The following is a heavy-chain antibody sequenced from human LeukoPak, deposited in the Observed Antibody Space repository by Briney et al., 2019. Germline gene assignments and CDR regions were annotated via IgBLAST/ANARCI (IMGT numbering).Heavy chain of an antibody. V-gene: IGHV3-7*01. D-gene: IGHD2-2*01. CDR1: GFTFSSYW. CDR2: IKQDGSEK. CDR3: ASAIYCSSTSCHPWFDP. Sequence: SGGSLRLSCAASGFTFSSYWMSWVRQAPGKGLEWVANIKQDGSEKCYVDSVKGRFTISRDNAKNSLYLQMNSLRAEDTAVYYCASAIYCSSTSCHPWFDPWGQGTLVTVSS. J-gene: IGHJ5*02.